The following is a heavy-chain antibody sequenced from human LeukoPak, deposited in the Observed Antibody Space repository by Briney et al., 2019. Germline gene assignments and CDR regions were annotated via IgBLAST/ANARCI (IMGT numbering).Heavy chain of an antibody. CDR1: GYTFTSYG. J-gene: IGHJ1*01. CDR2: ISAYNGNT. V-gene: IGHV1-18*01. CDR3: ARDLEQWLADAVYFQH. D-gene: IGHD6-19*01. Sequence: GASVKVSCKASGYTFTSYGISWVRQAPGQGLEWMGWISAYNGNTNYAQKLQGRVTMTTDTSTSKAYMELRSLRSDDTAVYYCARDLEQWLADAVYFQHWGQGTLVTVSS.